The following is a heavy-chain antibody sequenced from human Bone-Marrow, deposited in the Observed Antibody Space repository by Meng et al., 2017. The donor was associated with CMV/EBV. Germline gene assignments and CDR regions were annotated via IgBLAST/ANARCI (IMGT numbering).Heavy chain of an antibody. CDR1: GFTFSSYA. J-gene: IGHJ4*02. D-gene: IGHD5-24*01. Sequence: LSLTCAASGFTFSSYAMSWVRQAPGKGLEWVSAISGSGGSTYYADSVKGRFTISRDNSKNTLYLQMNSLRAEDTAVYYCARAQTDGYSSFDYWGQGTLVTVSS. CDR2: ISGSGGST. V-gene: IGHV3-23*01. CDR3: ARAQTDGYSSFDY.